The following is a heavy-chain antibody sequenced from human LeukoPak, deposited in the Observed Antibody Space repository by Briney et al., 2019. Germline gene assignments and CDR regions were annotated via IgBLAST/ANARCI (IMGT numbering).Heavy chain of an antibody. D-gene: IGHD1-26*01. V-gene: IGHV1-46*01. J-gene: IGHJ4*02. CDR2: INPSGGST. Sequence: ASVKVSCKASGYTFTSYYMHWVRQAPGQGLEWMGIINPSGGSTSYAQKFQGRVTMTTDTSTSTAYMELRSLRSDDTAVYYCARGGWELLPNDYWGQGTLVTVSS. CDR3: ARGGWELLPNDY. CDR1: GYTFTSYY.